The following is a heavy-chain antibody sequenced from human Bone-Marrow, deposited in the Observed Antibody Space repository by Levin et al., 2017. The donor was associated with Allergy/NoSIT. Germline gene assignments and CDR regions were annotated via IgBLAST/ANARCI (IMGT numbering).Heavy chain of an antibody. J-gene: IGHJ4*02. CDR3: GTGRRSGWPLDY. D-gene: IGHD6-19*01. V-gene: IGHV3-7*01. Sequence: GGSLRLSCAASGFSFSYYWMTWVRQAPGKGLEWVANVKEDGSETYYVDSVKGRFSISRDNAKNSLYLQMNSLRVEDTAVYYCGTGRRSGWPLDYWGQGILVTVSS. CDR1: GFSFSYYW. CDR2: VKEDGSET.